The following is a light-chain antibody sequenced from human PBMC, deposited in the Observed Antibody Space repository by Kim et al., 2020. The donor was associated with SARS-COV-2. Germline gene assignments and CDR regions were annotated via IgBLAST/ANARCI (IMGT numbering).Light chain of an antibody. CDR1: QSVSSSY. Sequence: LSPGKRATLSCRASQSVSSSYLAWYQQKPGQAPRLLIYGASSRATGIPDRFSGSGSGTDFTLTISRLEPEDFAVYYCQQYGSSRWTFGQGTKVDIK. J-gene: IGKJ1*01. V-gene: IGKV3-20*01. CDR2: GAS. CDR3: QQYGSSRWT.